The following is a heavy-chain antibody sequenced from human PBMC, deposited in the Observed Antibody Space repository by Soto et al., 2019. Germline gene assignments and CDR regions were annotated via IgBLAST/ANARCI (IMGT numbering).Heavy chain of an antibody. J-gene: IGHJ6*02. CDR2: MNPNSGNT. CDR3: ARGGGIDPGRDLLYYYGMDV. V-gene: IGHV1-8*01. D-gene: IGHD1-26*01. Sequence: ASVKVSCKASGYTFTSYDINWVRQATGQGLEWMGWMNPNSGNTGYAQKFQGRVTMTRNTSISTAYMELSSLRSEDTAVYYCARGGGIDPGRDLLYYYGMDVWGQGTTVTVSS. CDR1: GYTFTSYD.